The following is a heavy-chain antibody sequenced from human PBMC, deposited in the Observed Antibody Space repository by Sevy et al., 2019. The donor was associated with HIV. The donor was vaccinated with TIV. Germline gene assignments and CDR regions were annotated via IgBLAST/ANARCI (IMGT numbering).Heavy chain of an antibody. V-gene: IGHV3-23*01. CDR2: ISGSGTRT. Sequence: GGSLRLSCAVSGFSFDSYGMTWVRQAPGKGLEWVSGISGSGTRTYYADSVKGRFSISRDNSKNRLYLQMNSLRSEDTAIYDCAKWGGGHYDPDEIGYYFYYYNMDVWGKGTTVTVSS. J-gene: IGHJ6*03. D-gene: IGHD3-22*01. CDR1: GFSFDSYG. CDR3: AKWGGGHYDPDEIGYYFYYYNMDV.